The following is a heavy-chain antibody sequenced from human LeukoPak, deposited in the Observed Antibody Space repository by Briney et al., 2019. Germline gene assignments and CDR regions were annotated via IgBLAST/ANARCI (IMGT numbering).Heavy chain of an antibody. V-gene: IGHV1-8*01. D-gene: IGHD6-6*01. J-gene: IGHJ4*02. Sequence: ASVKVSCKASGYTFTSYDINWVRQATGQGLEWMGWMNPNSGNTGYAQKFQGRVTMTRDTSTSTVYMELSSLRSEDTAVYYCARKGSSSCFDYWGQGTLVTVSS. CDR1: GYTFTSYD. CDR3: ARKGSSSCFDY. CDR2: MNPNSGNT.